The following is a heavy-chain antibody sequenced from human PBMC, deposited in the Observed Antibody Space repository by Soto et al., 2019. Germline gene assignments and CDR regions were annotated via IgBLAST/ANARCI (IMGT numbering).Heavy chain of an antibody. J-gene: IGHJ6*02. V-gene: IGHV1-18*01. Sequence: QVQLVQSGAEVKKPGASVKVSCKASAYSFTSYGISWVRQAPGEGLEWMGWISADNGHTNYAQKFQGRVTMTKDTSTRTAYMDLRSLRSDATAVYYCATVYGSGSYFVDYYGMDVWGQGTTVTVSS. D-gene: IGHD3-10*01. CDR1: AYSFTSYG. CDR3: ATVYGSGSYFVDYYGMDV. CDR2: ISADNGHT.